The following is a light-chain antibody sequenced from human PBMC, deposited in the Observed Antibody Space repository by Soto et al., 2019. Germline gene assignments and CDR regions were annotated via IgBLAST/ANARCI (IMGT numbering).Light chain of an antibody. Sequence: QSALTQPPSASGSPGQSVAISCTGTSSDVGGYNYVSWYQQHPGKAPKLMIYEVNKRPSGVPDRCSGSKSGNTASLTVSGLQAEDEADYYCSSYAGSSNVFGTGTKGTLL. V-gene: IGLV2-8*01. CDR1: SSDVGGYNY. CDR3: SSYAGSSNV. CDR2: EVN. J-gene: IGLJ1*01.